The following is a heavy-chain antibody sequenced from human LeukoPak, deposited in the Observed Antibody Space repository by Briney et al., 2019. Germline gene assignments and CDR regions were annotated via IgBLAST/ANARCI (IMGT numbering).Heavy chain of an antibody. Sequence: ASVKVSCKVSGYTLTELSMHWVRQAPGQGLEWMGWINPNSGGTNYAQKFQGRVTMTRDTSISTAYMELSRLRSDDTAVYYCARDFDGKLHSFDPWGKGTLVTV. V-gene: IGHV1-2*02. J-gene: IGHJ5*02. CDR2: INPNSGGT. CDR3: ARDFDGKLHSFDP. D-gene: IGHD2-15*01. CDR1: GYTLTELS.